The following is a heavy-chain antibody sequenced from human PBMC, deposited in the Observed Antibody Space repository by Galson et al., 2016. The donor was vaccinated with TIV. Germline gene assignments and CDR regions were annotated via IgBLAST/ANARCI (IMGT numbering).Heavy chain of an antibody. V-gene: IGHV1-3*01. CDR2: INVGNGNT. CDR1: GYTFTNYA. Sequence: SVKVSCKASGYTFTNYAMHWVRQAPGQRLEWMGWINVGNGNTKYSQKFQGRVTITRDTSASTAYMELSSLRSEDTAVYYCARGFRNIVGASPLDYWGQGTLGTVSS. J-gene: IGHJ4*02. CDR3: ARGFRNIVGASPLDY. D-gene: IGHD1-26*01.